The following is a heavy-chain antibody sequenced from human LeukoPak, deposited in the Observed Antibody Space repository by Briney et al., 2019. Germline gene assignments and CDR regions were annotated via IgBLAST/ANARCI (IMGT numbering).Heavy chain of an antibody. CDR2: IKSGGSST. CDR3: AREVSGAAAGY. J-gene: IGHJ4*02. CDR1: GFTFSSYW. D-gene: IGHD6-13*01. Sequence: GGSLGLSCAASGFTFSSYWMHWVRQAPGKGLVWVSRIKSGGSSTSYADSVKGRFTISRDNAKNTLYLQMNSLRAEDTAVYYCAREVSGAAAGYWGQGTLVTVSS. V-gene: IGHV3-74*01.